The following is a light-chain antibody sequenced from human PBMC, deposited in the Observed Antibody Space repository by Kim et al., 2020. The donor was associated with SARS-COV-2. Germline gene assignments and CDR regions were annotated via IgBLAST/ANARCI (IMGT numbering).Light chain of an antibody. J-gene: IGLJ3*02. CDR3: AAWDDSLNAWV. CDR2: NNN. Sequence: GQRATICCSGINSNIESNTVNRYQQFPGTAPKLLIYNNNQRPSGVPDRISGAKSGTSASLAISGLQSEDESHYYCAAWDDSLNAWVFGGGTQLTVL. CDR1: NSNIESNT. V-gene: IGLV1-44*01.